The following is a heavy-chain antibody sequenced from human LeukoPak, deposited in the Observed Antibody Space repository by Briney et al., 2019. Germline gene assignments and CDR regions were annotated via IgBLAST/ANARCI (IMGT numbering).Heavy chain of an antibody. J-gene: IGHJ4*02. CDR1: GGSISSYY. CDR2: IYYSGST. V-gene: IGHV4-59*01. Sequence: SETLSLTCTVSGGSISSYYWSWIRQPPGKGLEWIGYIYYSGSTNYNPSLKSRVTISVDTSKNQFSLKLSSVTAADTAVYYCATNLRYCGGGSCYSRAHPFDYWGQGTLVTVSS. CDR3: ATNLRYCGGGSCYSRAHPFDY. D-gene: IGHD2-15*01.